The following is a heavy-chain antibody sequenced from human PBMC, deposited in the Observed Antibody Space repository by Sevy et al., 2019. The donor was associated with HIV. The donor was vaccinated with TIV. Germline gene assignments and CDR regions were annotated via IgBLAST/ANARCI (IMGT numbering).Heavy chain of an antibody. J-gene: IGHJ4*02. CDR1: KFTFSDYY. CDR3: ARWGPDQQWLAPFDF. V-gene: IGHV3-11*04. D-gene: IGHD6-19*01. Sequence: GGSLRLSCAASKFTFSDYYMTWTRQAPGKGLEWVSYISSSGSSKQYADSVKGRFTISRDNTKNSMYLQMNSLRAEDTAVYYCARWGPDQQWLAPFDFWGPGTLVTVSS. CDR2: ISSSGSSK.